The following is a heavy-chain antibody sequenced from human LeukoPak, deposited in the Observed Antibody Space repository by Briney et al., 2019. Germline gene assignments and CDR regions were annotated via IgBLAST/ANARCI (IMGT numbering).Heavy chain of an antibody. Sequence: ASVKVSCKASGYTFTSYYMHWVRQAPGQGLEWMGIINPSGGSTSYAQKFQGRVTMTRDTSTSTVYMELSSLRSEDTAVYYCARGMDYDFWSGYFYYYYMDVWGKGTTVTVSS. D-gene: IGHD3-3*01. CDR3: ARGMDYDFWSGYFYYYYMDV. J-gene: IGHJ6*03. V-gene: IGHV1-46*01. CDR2: INPSGGST. CDR1: GYTFTSYY.